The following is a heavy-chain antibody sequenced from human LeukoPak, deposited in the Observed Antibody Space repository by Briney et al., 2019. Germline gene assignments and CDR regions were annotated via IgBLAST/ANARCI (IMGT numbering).Heavy chain of an antibody. Sequence: SETLSLTCTVSGGSISSGGYYWSWIRQHPGKGLGWIGYIYYSGSTYYNPSLKSRVTISVDTSKNQFSLKLSSVTAADTAVYYCARDRGGSYYDYWGQGTLVTVSS. CDR1: GGSISSGGYY. V-gene: IGHV4-31*03. CDR3: ARDRGGSYYDY. J-gene: IGHJ4*02. CDR2: IYYSGST. D-gene: IGHD1-26*01.